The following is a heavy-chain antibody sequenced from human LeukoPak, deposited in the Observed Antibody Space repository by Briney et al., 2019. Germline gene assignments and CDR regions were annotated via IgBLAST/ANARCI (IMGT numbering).Heavy chain of an antibody. CDR1: GFTSSSYW. CDR2: IKQDGSEK. CDR3: ARAPYCIGGSCRFDY. V-gene: IGHV3-7*03. Sequence: GGSLRLSCAVSGFTSSSYWMSWVRQAPGKGLEWVANIKQDGSEKYYVDSVKGRFTISRDNAKNSLYLQMYSLRAEGTAVYYCARAPYCIGGSCRFDYWGQGTLVTVSS. D-gene: IGHD2-15*01. J-gene: IGHJ4*02.